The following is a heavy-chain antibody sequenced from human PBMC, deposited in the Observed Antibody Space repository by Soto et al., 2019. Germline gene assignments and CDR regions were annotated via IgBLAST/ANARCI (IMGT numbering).Heavy chain of an antibody. V-gene: IGHV4-61*01. CDR2: IYYSGST. D-gene: IGHD3-10*01. CDR3: ARGDGSGTHYYYGMDV. J-gene: IGHJ6*02. CDR1: GGSISSSSYY. Sequence: SETLSLTCTVSGGSISSSSYYWSWIRQPPGKGLEWIGYIYYSGSTNYNPSLKSRVTISVDTSKNQFSLKLSSVTAADTAVYYCARGDGSGTHYYYGMDVWGQGTTVTVSS.